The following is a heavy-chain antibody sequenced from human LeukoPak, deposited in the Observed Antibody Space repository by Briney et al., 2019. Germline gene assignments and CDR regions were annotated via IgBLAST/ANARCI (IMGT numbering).Heavy chain of an antibody. V-gene: IGHV3-23*01. CDR3: AKDRRGCTSTSCYYRFDY. CDR2: ISGSGGST. CDR1: GFTFSSYA. D-gene: IGHD2-2*01. J-gene: IGHJ4*02. Sequence: GGSLRLSCAASGFTFSSYAMSWVRQAPGKGLEWVSGISGSGGSTHYADSVKGRFTISRVNSKNTLYLQMNSLRAEDTAVYYCAKDRRGCTSTSCYYRFDYWGQGTLVTVSS.